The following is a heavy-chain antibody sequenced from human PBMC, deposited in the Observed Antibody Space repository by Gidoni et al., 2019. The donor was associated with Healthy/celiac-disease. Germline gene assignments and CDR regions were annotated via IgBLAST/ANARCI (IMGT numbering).Heavy chain of an antibody. D-gene: IGHD3-3*02. CDR1: RRSTSSGGYY. J-gene: IGHJ6*02. CDR3: ARGIRESSDYYYYGMDV. CDR2: ISYSGST. Sequence: QAQPQESVSGAVKPSQTPSLTCTVPRRSTSSGGYYWSWFRQPPGKGLEWIGSISYSGSTSSNPSLKSRVTISVDTSKTPFSLKLSSVTAAVAAVYCCARGIRESSDYYYYGMDVWGQGTTVTVSS. V-gene: IGHV4-31*03.